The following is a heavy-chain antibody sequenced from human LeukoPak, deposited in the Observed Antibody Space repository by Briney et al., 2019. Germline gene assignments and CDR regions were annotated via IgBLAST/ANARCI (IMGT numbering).Heavy chain of an antibody. V-gene: IGHV1-2*02. J-gene: IGHJ4*02. D-gene: IGHD6-13*01. Sequence: ASVKVSCKTSGYTFTGYYLHWVRQAPGQGPEWMGWINPNTGGPNYAQKFQGRVTMTRDTSISTAYMELSRLRSDDTAVYYCARGKYSSSPVAFFDYWGQGTLVTVSS. CDR1: GYTFTGYY. CDR2: INPNTGGP. CDR3: ARGKYSSSPVAFFDY.